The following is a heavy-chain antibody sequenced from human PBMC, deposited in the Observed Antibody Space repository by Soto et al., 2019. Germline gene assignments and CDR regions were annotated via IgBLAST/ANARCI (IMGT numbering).Heavy chain of an antibody. CDR1: GGSFSGYY. J-gene: IGHJ4*02. CDR2: INHSGST. Sequence: SETLSLTCAVYGGSFSGYYWSWIRQPPGKGLEWIGEINHSGSTNYNPSLKSRVTISVDTSKNQFSLKLSSVTAADTAVCYCARGRYDILTGYYKDFDYWGQGTLVTVSS. V-gene: IGHV4-34*01. D-gene: IGHD3-9*01. CDR3: ARGRYDILTGYYKDFDY.